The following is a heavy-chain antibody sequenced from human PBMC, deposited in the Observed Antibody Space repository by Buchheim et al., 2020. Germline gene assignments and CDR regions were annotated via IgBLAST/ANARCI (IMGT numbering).Heavy chain of an antibody. CDR1: GFTFSSYW. CDR3: EREPLAAAGPPSNWFDP. Sequence: EVQLVESGGGLVQPGGSLRLSCAASGFTFSSYWMSWVRQAPGKGLEWVANIKQDGSEKYYVDSVKGRFTISRDKAKNSLYLQMNSLRAEDTAVYYCEREPLAAAGPPSNWFDPWGKGTL. J-gene: IGHJ5*02. V-gene: IGHV3-7*01. CDR2: IKQDGSEK. D-gene: IGHD6-13*01.